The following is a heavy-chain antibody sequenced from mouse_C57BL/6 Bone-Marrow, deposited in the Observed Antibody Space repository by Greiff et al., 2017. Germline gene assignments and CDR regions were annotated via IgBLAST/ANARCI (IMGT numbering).Heavy chain of an antibody. J-gene: IGHJ1*03. D-gene: IGHD1-1*01. CDR1: GYTFTDYN. Sequence: VHVKQSGPELVKPGASVKMSCKASGYTFTDYNMHWVKQSHGKSLEWIGYINPNNGGTSYNQKFKGKATLTVNKSSSTAYLELRSLTSEDSAVYYCARGITTVVATRDWYFDVWGTGTTVTVSS. V-gene: IGHV1-22*01. CDR2: INPNNGGT. CDR3: ARGITTVVATRDWYFDV.